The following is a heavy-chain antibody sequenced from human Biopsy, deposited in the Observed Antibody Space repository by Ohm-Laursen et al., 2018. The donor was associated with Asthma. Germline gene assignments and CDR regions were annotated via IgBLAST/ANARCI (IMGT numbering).Heavy chain of an antibody. Sequence: SLRLSCAASGFSLGDYFMTWVRQAPGKGLEWVASISSSGSTKYPSESVLGRCTISRDNTQKSMSLELRSLRVEDTAIYYCARVLESSSWGPFYFFTLDVWGQGTPVAVSS. V-gene: IGHV3-11*01. D-gene: IGHD6-13*01. J-gene: IGHJ6*02. CDR2: ISSSGSTK. CDR3: ARVLESSSWGPFYFFTLDV. CDR1: GFSLGDYF.